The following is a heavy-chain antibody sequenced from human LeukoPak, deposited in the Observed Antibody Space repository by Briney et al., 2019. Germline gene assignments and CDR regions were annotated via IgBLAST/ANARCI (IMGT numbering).Heavy chain of an antibody. J-gene: IGHJ4*02. CDR2: ISGSGGST. Sequence: PGGSLRLSCAASGFNFSSYAMSWVRQAPGKGLEWVSSISGSGGSTYYADSVKGRFTISRDNSKNTLYLQMNSLRPEDTAVYYCAKDADYYDSSGYYPPDYWGQGTLVTVSS. CDR1: GFNFSSYA. CDR3: AKDADYYDSSGYYPPDY. D-gene: IGHD3-22*01. V-gene: IGHV3-23*01.